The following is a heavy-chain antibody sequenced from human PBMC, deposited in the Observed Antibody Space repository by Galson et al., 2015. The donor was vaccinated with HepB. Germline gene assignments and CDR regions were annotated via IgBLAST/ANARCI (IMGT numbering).Heavy chain of an antibody. D-gene: IGHD3-16*01. CDR3: VKEVGDLGH. CDR1: GFTFSDFY. J-gene: IGHJ4*02. CDR2: ITSSGTYT. V-gene: IGHV3-11*06. Sequence: SLRLSCAGSGFTFSDFYMSWIRQAPGKGLEWVSYITSSGTYTKYADSVKGRFTISRDNAKNSLYLQMNSLRAEDTAIYYCVKEVGDLGHWGQGTLVTVSS.